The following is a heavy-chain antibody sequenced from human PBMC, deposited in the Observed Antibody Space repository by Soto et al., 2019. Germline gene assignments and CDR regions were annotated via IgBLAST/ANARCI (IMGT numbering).Heavy chain of an antibody. V-gene: IGHV3-13*01. Sequence: GGSLRLSCAASGFTFSSYDMHWVRQATGKGLEWVSAIGTAGDTYYPGSVKGRFTISRENAKNSLYLQMNSLRAGDTAVYYCARGLKAAAGTSYDYYYGMDVWGQGTTVTVSS. D-gene: IGHD6-13*01. CDR3: ARGLKAAAGTSYDYYYGMDV. J-gene: IGHJ6*02. CDR1: GFTFSSYD. CDR2: IGTAGDT.